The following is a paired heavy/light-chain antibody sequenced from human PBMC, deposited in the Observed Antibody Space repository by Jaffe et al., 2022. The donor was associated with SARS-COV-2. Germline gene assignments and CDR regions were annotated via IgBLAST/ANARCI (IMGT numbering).Heavy chain of an antibody. V-gene: IGHV1-18*01. CDR1: GYTFTSFG. CDR2: ISAYNGNT. D-gene: IGHD3-16*01. Sequence: QVQLVQSGAEVKRPGASVKVSCKTSGYTFTSFGVSWVRQAPGHGLEWMGWISAYNGNTDYAQKFQGRVIMTTDTSTSTAYMELRSLRSDDTAVYYCARDGGSLGLWGQGTLVTVSS. J-gene: IGHJ4*02. CDR3: ARDGGSLGL.
Light chain of an antibody. CDR3: HQSYSSPRT. J-gene: IGKJ2*01. Sequence: DIQMTQSPSSLSASVGDRVTITCRASQSINNFLNWYQQKPGKAPKLLIYAASSLVGGVPSRFSGSGSGTDFTLTISSLQPEDFATYYCHQSYSSPRTFGQGTKLEVK. CDR2: AAS. CDR1: QSINNF. V-gene: IGKV1-39*01.